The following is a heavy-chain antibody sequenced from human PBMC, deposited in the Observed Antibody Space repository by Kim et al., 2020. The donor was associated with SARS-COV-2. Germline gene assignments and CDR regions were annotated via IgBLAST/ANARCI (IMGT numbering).Heavy chain of an antibody. CDR1: GGSISSGGYY. Sequence: SETLSLTCTVSGGSISSGGYYWSWIRQHPGKGLEWIGYIYYSGSTYYNPSLKSRVTISVDTSKNQFSLKLSSVTAADTAVYYCARESYGSGSQMIDYWGQGTLVTVSS. V-gene: IGHV4-31*03. CDR2: IYYSGST. CDR3: ARESYGSGSQMIDY. J-gene: IGHJ4*02. D-gene: IGHD3-10*01.